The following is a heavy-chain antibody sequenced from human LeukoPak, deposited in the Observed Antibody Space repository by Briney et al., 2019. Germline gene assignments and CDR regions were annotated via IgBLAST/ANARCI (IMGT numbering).Heavy chain of an antibody. Sequence: SETLSLTCTVSGGSISSSGYYWGWIRQPPGTGLEWIGSIYYSGSTYYNPSLKSRVTISVDTSKNQFSLKLSSVTAADTAVYYCAAGGYGSGSYWFDPWGQGTLVTVSS. J-gene: IGHJ5*02. V-gene: IGHV4-39*01. CDR1: GGSISSSGYY. D-gene: IGHD3-10*01. CDR2: IYYSGST. CDR3: AAGGYGSGSYWFDP.